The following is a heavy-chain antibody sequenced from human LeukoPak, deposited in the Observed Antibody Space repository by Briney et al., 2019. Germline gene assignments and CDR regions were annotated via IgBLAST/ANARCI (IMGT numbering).Heavy chain of an antibody. V-gene: IGHV3-23*01. CDR3: AKVALGGTESFIGDFDY. CDR2: ISGSGGST. Sequence: GWSLRLSCAASGFTFSSYAMSWVRQAPGKGLEWVSAISGSGGSTYYADSVKGRFTISRDNSKNTLYLQMNSLRAEDTAVYYCAKVALGGTESFIGDFDYWGQGTLVTVSS. CDR1: GFTFSSYA. D-gene: IGHD2-15*01. J-gene: IGHJ4*02.